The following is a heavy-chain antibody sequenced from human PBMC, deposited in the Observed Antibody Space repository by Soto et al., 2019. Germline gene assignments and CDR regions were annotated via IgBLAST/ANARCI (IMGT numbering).Heavy chain of an antibody. J-gene: IGHJ3*02. Sequence: QLHLVQSGAVVKKPGASVTVSCSASGYPVTAYYMHWVRQAPGRGLEWMGGINPATGAAKYTQTFPGRVTMTRDTSTSTVFMELSGLTSEETAVFYCARGGGVGVAGSAAFDMWGQGTLVTVSS. CDR2: INPATGAA. CDR3: ARGGGVGVAGSAAFDM. D-gene: IGHD3-3*01. CDR1: GYPVTAYY. V-gene: IGHV1-2*02.